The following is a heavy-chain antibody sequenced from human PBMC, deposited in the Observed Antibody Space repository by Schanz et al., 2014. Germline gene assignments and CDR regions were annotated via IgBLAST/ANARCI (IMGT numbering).Heavy chain of an antibody. J-gene: IGHJ4*02. CDR1: GFNFRTHG. CDR2: IRYDGGDE. V-gene: IGHV3-30*02. Sequence: QVHLVESGGGVVQPGGSLRLSCAASGFNFRTHGMHWVRQAPGKGLEWVAFIRYDGGDEYYADSVKGRFTISRDNSKNRQYLQLKSLRAEDTAVYYCAKVGLYYYGSGFDYWGQGTLVTVS. D-gene: IGHD3-10*01. CDR3: AKVGLYYYGSGFDY.